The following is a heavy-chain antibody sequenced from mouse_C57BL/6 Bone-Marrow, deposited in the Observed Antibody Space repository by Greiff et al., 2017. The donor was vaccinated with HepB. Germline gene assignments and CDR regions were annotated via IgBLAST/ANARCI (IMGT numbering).Heavy chain of an antibody. J-gene: IGHJ2*01. CDR1: GFTFSSYG. V-gene: IGHV5-6*01. D-gene: IGHD1-1*01. CDR3: ARKDYGDY. CDR2: ISSGGSYT. Sequence: VHLVESGGDLVKPGGSLKLSCAASGFTFSSYGMSWVRQTPDKRLEWVATISSGGSYTYYPDSVKGRFTISRDNAKNTLYLQMSSLKSEDTAMYYCARKDYGDYWGQGTTLTVSS.